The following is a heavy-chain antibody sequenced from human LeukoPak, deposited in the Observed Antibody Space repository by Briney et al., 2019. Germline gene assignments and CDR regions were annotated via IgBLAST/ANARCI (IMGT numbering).Heavy chain of an antibody. V-gene: IGHV3-74*01. CDR1: GFTFSSYW. CDR3: ARAIGSGSCGRFDY. D-gene: IGHD1-26*01. Sequence: GGSLRLSCTASGFTFSSYWMHWVRQAPGKGLVWVSRINSDGSSTSYADSEKGRFTISRHNAKNTLYLQMNTLRAEDTAVYYCARAIGSGSCGRFDYWGQGTLVTVSS. CDR2: INSDGSST. J-gene: IGHJ4*02.